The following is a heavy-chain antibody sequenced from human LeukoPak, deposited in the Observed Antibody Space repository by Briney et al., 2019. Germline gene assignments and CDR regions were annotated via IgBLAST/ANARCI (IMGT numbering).Heavy chain of an antibody. Sequence: GGSLRLSCAASGFTFSSYAMHWVRQAPGKGLEWVAVISYDGSNKYYADSVKGRFTISRDNSKNTLYLQMNSLRAKDTAVYYCARSDGDPITFGGVFYGMDVWGQGTTVTVSS. V-gene: IGHV3-30-3*01. J-gene: IGHJ6*02. D-gene: IGHD3-16*01. CDR1: GFTFSSYA. CDR3: ARSDGDPITFGGVFYGMDV. CDR2: ISYDGSNK.